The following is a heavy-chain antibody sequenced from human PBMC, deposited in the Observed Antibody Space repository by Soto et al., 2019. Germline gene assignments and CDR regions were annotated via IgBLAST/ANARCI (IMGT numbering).Heavy chain of an antibody. CDR1: GFTFSDYS. CDR3: ARDRNYYDSSGYYRSAFGI. Sequence: EVQLVESGGGLVKPGGSLRLSCAASGFTFSDYSMDWVRQGPGKGLEWVSSISSSRTYRYYADSVEGRFTISRDNAKNSLYLQMNSLRAEDTAVYYCARDRNYYDSSGYYRSAFGIWGQGTMVTVSS. CDR2: ISSSRTYR. D-gene: IGHD3-22*01. V-gene: IGHV3-21*01. J-gene: IGHJ3*02.